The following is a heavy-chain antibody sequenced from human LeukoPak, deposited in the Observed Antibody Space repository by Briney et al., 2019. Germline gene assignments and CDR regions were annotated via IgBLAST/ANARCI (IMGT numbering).Heavy chain of an antibody. CDR1: GFTFDDYA. Sequence: GGSLRLSCAASGFTFDDYAMHWVRQAPGKGLEWVSGISWNSGSIGYAGSVKGRFTISRDNAKNSLYLQMNSLRAEDTALYYCAKDGPRKNIVVVVAATGYFDYWGQGTLVTVSS. V-gene: IGHV3-9*01. CDR2: ISWNSGSI. D-gene: IGHD2-15*01. J-gene: IGHJ4*02. CDR3: AKDGPRKNIVVVVAATGYFDY.